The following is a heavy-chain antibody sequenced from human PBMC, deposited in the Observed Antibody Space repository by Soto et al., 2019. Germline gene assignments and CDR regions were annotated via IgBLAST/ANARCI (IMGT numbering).Heavy chain of an antibody. CDR3: AGRSPVRGLSFDS. D-gene: IGHD3-10*01. CDR2: VSHSGST. CDR1: GGSISSYY. J-gene: IGHJ4*02. Sequence: QVQLQESDPGLVKPSETLSLTCTVSGGSISSYYWSWIRQSPGKGLEWIGYVSHSGSTNYNPSLKSRVTISVATSNNQFSLKLSSVPTADTAIYYCAGRSPVRGLSFDSWGQGTLVTVSS. V-gene: IGHV4-59*01.